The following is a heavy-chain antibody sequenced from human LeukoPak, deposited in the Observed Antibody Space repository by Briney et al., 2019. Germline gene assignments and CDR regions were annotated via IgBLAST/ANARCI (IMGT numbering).Heavy chain of an antibody. D-gene: IGHD3-22*01. CDR3: AKGGGNYYDSSGHLDY. Sequence: PGGSLRLSCAASGFTFSSYAMHWVRQAPGKGLEWVSVISGSGGSTYYADSVKGRFTISRDNSKNTLYLQMNSLRAEDTAVFYCAKGGGNYYDSSGHLDYWGQGTLVTVSS. CDR1: GFTFSSYA. V-gene: IGHV3-23*01. CDR2: ISGSGGST. J-gene: IGHJ4*02.